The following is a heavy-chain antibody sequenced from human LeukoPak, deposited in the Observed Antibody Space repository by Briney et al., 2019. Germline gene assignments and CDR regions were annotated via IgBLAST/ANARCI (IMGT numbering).Heavy chain of an antibody. J-gene: IGHJ4*02. Sequence: PGGSLRPSCAASGFTFSSYWMSWVRQAPGKGLEWVANIKQDGSEKYYVDSVKGRFTISRDNAKSSLYLQMNSLRAEDTAVYYCARDSEGGSYYFDYWGQGTLVTVSS. V-gene: IGHV3-7*03. CDR2: IKQDGSEK. CDR3: ARDSEGGSYYFDY. CDR1: GFTFSSYW. D-gene: IGHD3-16*01.